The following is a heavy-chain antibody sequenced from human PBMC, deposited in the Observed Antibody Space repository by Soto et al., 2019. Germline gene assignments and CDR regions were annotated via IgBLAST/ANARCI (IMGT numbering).Heavy chain of an antibody. Sequence: GGSLRLSCAASGFTFSNAWMSWVRQAPGKGLEWVGRIKSKTDGGTTDYAAPVKGRFTISRDDSKNTLYLQMNSLKTEDTAVYYCTTDPAPIIIPFDYWGQGTLVTVSS. J-gene: IGHJ4*02. CDR3: TTDPAPIIIPFDY. CDR2: IKSKTDGGTT. V-gene: IGHV3-15*01. CDR1: GFTFSNAW. D-gene: IGHD3-16*02.